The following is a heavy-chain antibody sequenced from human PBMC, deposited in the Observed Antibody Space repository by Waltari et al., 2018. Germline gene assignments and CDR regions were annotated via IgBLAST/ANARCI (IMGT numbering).Heavy chain of an antibody. D-gene: IGHD3-3*01. CDR3: ARYYGNGEGWLDP. Sequence: QLQLQEWGPGLVKPSETLSLTCTVSGGSISSGSYYWGWIRQPPGKGLESIGYISYSGTTYYNWAIKSRVTMSVDTSRDQYSLSLRSVAAADTAVYYCARYYGNGEGWLDPWGQGTLVTVSS. V-gene: IGHV4-39*07. CDR2: ISYSGTT. CDR1: GGSISSGSYY. J-gene: IGHJ5*02.